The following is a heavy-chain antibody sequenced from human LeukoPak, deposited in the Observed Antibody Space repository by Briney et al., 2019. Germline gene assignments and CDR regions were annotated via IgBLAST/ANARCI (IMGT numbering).Heavy chain of an antibody. D-gene: IGHD5-12*01. CDR1: GFTFSSYA. CDR3: ARGPSGYHNT. CDR2: INSDGSST. V-gene: IGHV3-74*01. Sequence: GGSLRFSCAASGFTFSSYAMHWVRQAPGKGLVWVSRINSDGSSTSYADSVKGRFTISRDNSKNTLYLQMNSLRAEDTAVYYCARGPSGYHNTGGQGTLVTVSS. J-gene: IGHJ4*02.